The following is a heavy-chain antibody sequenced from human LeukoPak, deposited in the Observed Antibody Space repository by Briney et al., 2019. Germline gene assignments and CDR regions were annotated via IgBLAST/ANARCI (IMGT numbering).Heavy chain of an antibody. CDR2: IYYSGST. CDR1: GGSISSYY. D-gene: IGHD3-22*01. CDR3: ARHAYDSSSAALADFDY. Sequence: SETLSLTCTVSGGSISSYYWSWIRQPPGKGLEWIGSIYYSGSTYYNPSLKSRVTISVDTSKNQFSLKLSSVTAADTAVYYCARHAYDSSSAALADFDYWGQGTLVTVSS. J-gene: IGHJ4*02. V-gene: IGHV4-39*01.